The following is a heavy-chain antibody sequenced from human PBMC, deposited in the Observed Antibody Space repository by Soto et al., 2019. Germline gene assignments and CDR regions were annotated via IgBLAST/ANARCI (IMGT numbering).Heavy chain of an antibody. Sequence: GESLRISCKGSGYRFTSYLIGWVRQMLGKGLEWMGIIYPGDSDTRYSPSFQGQVTISADKSISTAYLQWSSLKASDTAMYYCARGPIAALRYFDYWGQGTLVTVSS. CDR3: ARGPIAALRYFDY. V-gene: IGHV5-51*01. D-gene: IGHD6-6*01. CDR1: GYRFTSYL. J-gene: IGHJ4*02. CDR2: IYPGDSDT.